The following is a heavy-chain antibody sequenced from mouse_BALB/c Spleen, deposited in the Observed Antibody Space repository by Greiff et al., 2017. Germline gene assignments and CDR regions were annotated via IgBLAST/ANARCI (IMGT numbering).Heavy chain of an antibody. J-gene: IGHJ2*01. V-gene: IGHV3-2*02. D-gene: IGHD2-1*01. CDR2: ISYSGST. CDR3: ARGIYGNFDY. Sequence: EVKLMESGPGLVKPSQSLSLTCTVTGYSITSDYAWNWIRQFPGNKLEWMGYISYSGSTSYNPSLKSRISITRDTSKNQFFLQLNSVTTEDTATYYCARGIYGNFDYWGQGTTLTVSS. CDR1: GYSITSDYA.